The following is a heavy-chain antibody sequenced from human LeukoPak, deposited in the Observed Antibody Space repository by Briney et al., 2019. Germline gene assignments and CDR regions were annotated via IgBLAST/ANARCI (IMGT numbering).Heavy chain of an antibody. CDR2: ISGSGGST. V-gene: IGHV3-23*01. D-gene: IGHD3-3*01. CDR1: GFTFSSYA. CDR3: AKDFISGHITIFGVVLIDAFDI. J-gene: IGHJ3*02. Sequence: PGGSLRLSCAASGFTFSSYAMSWVRQAPGKGLEWVSAISGSGGSTYYADSVKGRFTISRDNSKNTLYLQMNSLRAEDTAVYYCAKDFISGHITIFGVVLIDAFDIWGQGTMVTVSS.